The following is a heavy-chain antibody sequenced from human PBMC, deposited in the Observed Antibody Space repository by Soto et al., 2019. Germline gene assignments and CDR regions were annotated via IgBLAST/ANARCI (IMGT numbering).Heavy chain of an antibody. V-gene: IGHV4-39*07. Sequence: PSETLSLTCTVSGGSISSTSSYYWGWIRQPPGKGLEWIGSIYYTGNTYYNPSLKSRVTISVDTSKNQFSLKLSSVTAADTAVYYCARVPDYWGQGILVTVSS. CDR3: ARVPDY. CDR2: IYYTGNT. J-gene: IGHJ4*02. D-gene: IGHD2-2*01. CDR1: GGSISSTSSYY.